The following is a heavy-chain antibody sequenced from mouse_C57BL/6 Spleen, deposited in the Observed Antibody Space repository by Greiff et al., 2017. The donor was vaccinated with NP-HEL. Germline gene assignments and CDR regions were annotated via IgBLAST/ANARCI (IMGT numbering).Heavy chain of an antibody. CDR1: GFTFSDYG. CDR3: ARRRSYYYVSSYVYAMDY. V-gene: IGHV5-17*01. D-gene: IGHD1-1*01. J-gene: IGHJ4*01. Sequence: EVMLVESGGGLVKPGGSLKLSCAASGFTFSDYGMHWVRQAPEKGLEWVAYISSGSSTIYYADTVKGRFTISRDNAKNTLFLQMTSLRSEDTAMYYCARRRSYYYVSSYVYAMDYWGQGTSVTVSS. CDR2: ISSGSSTI.